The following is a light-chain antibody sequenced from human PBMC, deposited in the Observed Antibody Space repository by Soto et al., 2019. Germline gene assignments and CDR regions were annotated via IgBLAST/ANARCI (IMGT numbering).Light chain of an antibody. J-gene: IGKJ3*01. CDR3: QKYNSARFT. V-gene: IGKV1-27*01. CDR2: AAS. Sequence: DIRMTQSRSSLSASVGDRVTITSRAIKGISNNLAWYQQKPGKVPKLLIYAASTLQSGVPSRFSGSGSGTDFTLTISSLQPEDVATYYCQKYNSARFTFGPGTKVDIK. CDR1: KGISNN.